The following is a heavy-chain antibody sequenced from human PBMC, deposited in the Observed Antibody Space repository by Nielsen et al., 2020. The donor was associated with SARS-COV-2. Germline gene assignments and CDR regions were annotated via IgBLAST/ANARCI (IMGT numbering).Heavy chain of an antibody. CDR3: ARGLMSGTFYYGLDV. D-gene: IGHD1-26*01. CDR2: IFATGST. J-gene: IGHJ6*02. V-gene: IGHV4-30-4*07. Sequence: SETLSLTCAVSGGSISSGGYSWSWIRQPPGKGLEWIGRIFATGSTNYNPSLKSRLTISIDTSKNQFSLKLRSVTAADTAVYYCARGLMSGTFYYGLDVWGQGSTVTVSS. CDR1: GGSISSGGYS.